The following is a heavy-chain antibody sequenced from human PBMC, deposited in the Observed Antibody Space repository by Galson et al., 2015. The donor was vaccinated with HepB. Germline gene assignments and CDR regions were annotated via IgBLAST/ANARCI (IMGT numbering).Heavy chain of an antibody. CDR3: TRDNDFWSGYYNCFDP. V-gene: IGHV1-3*01. CDR1: GYTFTKYL. CDR2: INAGDGNT. D-gene: IGHD3-3*01. Sequence: SVKVSCKASGYTFTKYLMHWVRQAPGQTLEWMGWINAGDGNTKYSQKFQGRVTITRDTSASTAYMELTSLRPEDTAVYYCTRDNDFWSGYYNCFDPWGQGTLVTVS. J-gene: IGHJ5*02.